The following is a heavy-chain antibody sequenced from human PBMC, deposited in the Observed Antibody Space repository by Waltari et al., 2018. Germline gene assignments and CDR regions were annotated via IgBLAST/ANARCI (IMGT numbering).Heavy chain of an antibody. CDR1: GFTFSSYS. D-gene: IGHD1-7*01. J-gene: IGHJ5*02. V-gene: IGHV3-48*04. Sequence: EVQLVESGGGLVQPGGSLRLSCAASGFTFSSYSMNWVRQAPGKGLEWVSYISSSSSTIYYADSVKGRFTISRDNAKNSLYLQMNSLRAEDTAVYYCAREGRRTGTPNWFDPWGQGTLVTVSS. CDR2: ISSSSSTI. CDR3: AREGRRTGTPNWFDP.